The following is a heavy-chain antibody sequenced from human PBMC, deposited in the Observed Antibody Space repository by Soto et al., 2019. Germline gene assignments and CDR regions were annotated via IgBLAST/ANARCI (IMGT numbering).Heavy chain of an antibody. D-gene: IGHD3-10*01. CDR2: ISYDGSNK. V-gene: IGHV3-30*18. J-gene: IGHJ4*02. CDR3: AKDRHGSSGIEAYYFDY. Sequence: QVQLVESGGGVVQPGRSLRLSCAASGFTFSSYGMHWVRQAPGKGLEWVAVISYDGSNKYYADSVKGRFTISRDNSKNTLYLQMTSLRAEDTAVYYCAKDRHGSSGIEAYYFDYWGQGTLVTVSS. CDR1: GFTFSSYG.